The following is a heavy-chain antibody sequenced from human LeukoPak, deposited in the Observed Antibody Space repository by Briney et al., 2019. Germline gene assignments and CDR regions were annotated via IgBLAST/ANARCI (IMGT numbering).Heavy chain of an antibody. D-gene: IGHD6-19*01. CDR3: AKTTVGYSSGRYPGWPVDC. CDR2: IFGSGGSA. V-gene: IGHV3-23*01. CDR1: GFTFNSYA. J-gene: IGHJ4*02. Sequence: GGSLRLSCAASGFTFNSYAMYWVRQAPGKGLEWISGIFGSGGSAHYADSVKGRFTISRDNSKNTVFLQMNSLRAEDTAVYYCAKTTVGYSSGRYPGWPVDCWGQGTLVTVSS.